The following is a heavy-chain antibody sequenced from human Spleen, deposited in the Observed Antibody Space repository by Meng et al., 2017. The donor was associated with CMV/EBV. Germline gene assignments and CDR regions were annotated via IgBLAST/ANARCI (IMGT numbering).Heavy chain of an antibody. V-gene: IGHV4-34*01. CDR1: GGSLRGYY. J-gene: IGHJ5*02. D-gene: IGHD2-2*02. CDR3: ARGHCSSTSCYSWFDP. CDR2: INHSGGT. Sequence: YGGSLRGYYWSSFRQLPGKGLEWIGEINHSGGTNYNPSVKSRVTISVDTSKNQFSLKMTSVTAADTAVYHCARGHCSSTSCYSWFDPWGQGTLVTVSS.